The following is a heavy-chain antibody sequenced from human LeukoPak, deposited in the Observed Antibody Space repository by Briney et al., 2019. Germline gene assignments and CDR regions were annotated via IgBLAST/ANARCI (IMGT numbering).Heavy chain of an antibody. Sequence: SETLSLTCTVSGGSISSRSYYWGWIRQPPGKGLEWIGSIYYSGSTYYNPSLKSRVTISVDTSKNQFSLKLGSVTAADTAVYYCARAVRFLEWLLNYYYMDVWGKGTTVTVSS. CDR2: IYYSGST. CDR1: GGSISSRSYY. CDR3: ARAVRFLEWLLNYYYMDV. D-gene: IGHD3-3*01. V-gene: IGHV4-39*07. J-gene: IGHJ6*03.